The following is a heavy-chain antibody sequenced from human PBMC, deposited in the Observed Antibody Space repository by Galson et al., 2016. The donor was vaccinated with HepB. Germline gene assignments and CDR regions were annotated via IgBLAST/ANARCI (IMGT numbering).Heavy chain of an antibody. D-gene: IGHD3-22*01. CDR3: EGYSDPFDI. Sequence: SLRLSCAASGFTVSGKYMSWARQAPGKGLEWVAVIFSVDATYYRDSVKGRFTISRDNSKNTLYLQMNNLRAEDTAVYYCEGYSDPFDIWGQGKMVTVSS. V-gene: IGHV3-53*01. CDR1: GFTVSGKY. J-gene: IGHJ3*02. CDR2: IFSVDAT.